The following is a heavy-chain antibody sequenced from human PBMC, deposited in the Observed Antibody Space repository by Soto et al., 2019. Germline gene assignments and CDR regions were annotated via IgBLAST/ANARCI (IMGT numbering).Heavy chain of an antibody. D-gene: IGHD5-12*01. Sequence: QVQLVQSGAEVKKPGSSVKVSCKTSGVTFNSYAISWVRQAPGHGLEWMGGIFPLFGTSNYAQKLQGRLTIPADESTSTAYMELSSLKSEDTAVYYCARGWVEMATITAVVDYWGQGTLVTVSS. CDR3: ARGWVEMATITAVVDY. J-gene: IGHJ4*02. CDR2: IFPLFGTS. V-gene: IGHV1-69*01. CDR1: GVTFNSYA.